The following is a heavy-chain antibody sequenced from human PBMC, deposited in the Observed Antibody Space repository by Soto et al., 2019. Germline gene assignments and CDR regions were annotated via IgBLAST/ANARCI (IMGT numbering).Heavy chain of an antibody. V-gene: IGHV4-31*03. CDR1: GGSISSGGYY. CDR3: ARAQYCSSTSCYRNNWFDP. D-gene: IGHD2-2*01. J-gene: IGHJ5*02. CDR2: IHYSGST. Sequence: PSETLSLTCTVSGGSISSGGYYWSWIRQHPGKGLEWIGYIHYSGSTYYNPSLKSRVTISVDTSKNQFSLKLSSVTAADTAVYYCARAQYCSSTSCYRNNWFDPWGQGTLVTVSS.